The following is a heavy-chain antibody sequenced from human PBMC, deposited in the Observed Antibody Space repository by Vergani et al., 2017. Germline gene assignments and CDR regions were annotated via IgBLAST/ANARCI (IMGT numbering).Heavy chain of an antibody. CDR3: ASGKYYSDSTSHFRGRYFDV. V-gene: IGHV4-39*01. CDR1: GDSIISRSHY. CDR2: IYNSGNG. J-gene: IGHJ2*01. Sequence: QLQESGPGLVKASETLSLTCTVSGDSIISRSHYWGWIRQPPGKGLEWIGSIYNSGNGDSSSSLKSRVTISADTSKNRFSLSLTSVTAADTAVYYCASGKYYSDSTSHFRGRYFDVWGRGTLVTVPS. D-gene: IGHD3-16*01.